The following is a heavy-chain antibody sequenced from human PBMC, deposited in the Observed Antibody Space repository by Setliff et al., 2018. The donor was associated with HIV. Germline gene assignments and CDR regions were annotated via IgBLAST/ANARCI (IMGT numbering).Heavy chain of an antibody. CDR2: IYFDGSDR. Sequence: GGSLRLSCEASGFYFRGYAMHWVRQAPGKGLEWVAAIYFDGSDRSYADSVKGRFTISRDNSKNTVYLEMNSLRADDTAVYFCARDERRTSSIDYWGQGTLVTVSS. V-gene: IGHV3-30*04. CDR3: ARDERRTSSIDY. J-gene: IGHJ4*02. CDR1: GFYFRGYA.